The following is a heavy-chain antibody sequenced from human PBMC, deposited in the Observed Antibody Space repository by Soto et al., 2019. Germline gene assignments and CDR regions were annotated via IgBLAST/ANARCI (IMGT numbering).Heavy chain of an antibody. CDR1: GYNLSSYC. CDR3: ARGERYDFWSGYQNYYGMDG. Sequence: GGSEQGPRTASGYNLSSYCISWVRPAPGQGLEGMGWISAYNGNTNYAQKLQGRVTMTTDTSTSTAYMELRSLRSDDTAVYYCARGERYDFWSGYQNYYGMDGWGQGTTVTVSS. J-gene: IGHJ6*02. D-gene: IGHD3-3*01. V-gene: IGHV1-18*01. CDR2: ISAYNGNT.